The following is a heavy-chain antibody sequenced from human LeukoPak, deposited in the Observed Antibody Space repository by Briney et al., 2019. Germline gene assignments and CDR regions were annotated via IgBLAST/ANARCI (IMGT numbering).Heavy chain of an antibody. CDR3: ARGRWELPLDY. CDR2: INHSGST. V-gene: IGHV4-34*01. J-gene: IGHJ4*02. D-gene: IGHD1-26*01. CDR1: GGSFSGYY. Sequence: PSETLSLTCAVYGGSFSGYYWSWISQPPGKGLEWIGEINHSGSTNYNPSLKSRVTISVDTSKNQFSLKLSSVTAADTAVYYCARGRWELPLDYRGQGTLVTVSS.